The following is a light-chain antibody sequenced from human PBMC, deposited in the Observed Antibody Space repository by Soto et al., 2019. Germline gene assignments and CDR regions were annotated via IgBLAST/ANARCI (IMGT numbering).Light chain of an antibody. J-gene: IGKJ1*01. CDR1: QFVSRR. CDR2: DTS. V-gene: IGKV3-15*01. Sequence: EIVVTQSPATLSASPGERVTLSCRASQFVSRRLAWYQQRPGQVPRLLICDTSTRAPGISARFSGSGSGTEFTLTISSLQSEDFAVYYCQEYIHWPPGMFGPGTTVDIK. CDR3: QEYIHWPPGM.